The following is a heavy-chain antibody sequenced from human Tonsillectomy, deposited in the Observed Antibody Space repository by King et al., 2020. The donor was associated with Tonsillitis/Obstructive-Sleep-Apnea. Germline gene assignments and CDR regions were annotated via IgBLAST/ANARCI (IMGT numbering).Heavy chain of an antibody. V-gene: IGHV3-23*04. D-gene: IGHD3-22*01. J-gene: IGHJ4*02. CDR3: AKDHESSVWPAFDS. Sequence: VQLVESGGGLVQPGGSLRLSCAVSGFTISSRAVSWVRQAPGKGLEWLSSITNNAGKTYYADSVMGRFTISRDDSKNTLYLEMNSLRVEDTAVYYCAKDHESSVWPAFDSWGQGTLDTVSS. CDR2: ITNNAGKT. CDR1: GFTISSRA.